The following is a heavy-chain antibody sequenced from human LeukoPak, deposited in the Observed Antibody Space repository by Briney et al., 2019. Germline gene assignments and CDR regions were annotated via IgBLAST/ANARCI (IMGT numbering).Heavy chain of an antibody. J-gene: IGHJ4*02. CDR1: GGSISSYY. D-gene: IGHD5-18*01. V-gene: IGHV4-59*01. CDR2: IYYSGST. CDR3: ARDDVDTPTFDY. Sequence: SETLSLTCTVSGGSISSYYWSWIRQPPGKGLEWIGYIYYSGSTNYNPSLKSRVTISVDTSKNQFSLKLSSVTAADTAVYYCARDDVDTPTFDYWGQGILVAVSS.